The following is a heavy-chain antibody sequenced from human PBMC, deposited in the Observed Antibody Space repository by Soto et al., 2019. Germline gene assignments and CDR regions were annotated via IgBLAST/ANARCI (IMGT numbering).Heavy chain of an antibody. CDR1: GFTFSSYW. V-gene: IGHV3-7*01. J-gene: IGHJ4*02. D-gene: IGHD7-27*01. Sequence: EVQLVEAGGGLVQPGGSLRLSCAASGFTFSSYWMSWVRQAPGKGLEWVANINQGGSEKNYVDSVKGRFTISRDNAKNSLHLQMNSLRGEDTAVYYCARMGGWHQLGNYWGQGTLVTVSS. CDR3: ARMGGWHQLGNY. CDR2: INQGGSEK.